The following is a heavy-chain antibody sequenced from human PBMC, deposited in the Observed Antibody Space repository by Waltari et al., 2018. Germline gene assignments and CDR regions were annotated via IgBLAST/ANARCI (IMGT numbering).Heavy chain of an antibody. CDR3: ARRAAITSAGPTYYMDV. CDR1: GYSISSGYY. Sequence: QVQLQESGPGLVKPSETLSLTCAVSGYSISSGYYWGWIRQPPGKELEWIGNIYHSGSTHYNPSLKSRVTISVDTSKNQFSLNLSSVTAADTAVYYCARRAAITSAGPTYYMDVWGKGTTVTVSS. CDR2: IYHSGST. V-gene: IGHV4-38-2*01. J-gene: IGHJ6*03. D-gene: IGHD6-13*01.